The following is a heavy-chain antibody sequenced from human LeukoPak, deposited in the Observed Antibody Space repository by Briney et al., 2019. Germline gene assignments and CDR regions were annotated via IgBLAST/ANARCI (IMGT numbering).Heavy chain of an antibody. D-gene: IGHD1-7*01. V-gene: IGHV3-73*01. Sequence: GGSLRLSCAVSGLIFNVSAIHWVRQASGKGLEWVGRIRIKPNAYATAYTAAVKGRFTMSRDDSENTAYLEMNSLKIEDTAVYYCTRPRTHNWNYKDHWGQGTLVTVSS. J-gene: IGHJ4*02. CDR1: GLIFNVSA. CDR2: IRIKPNAYAT. CDR3: TRPRTHNWNYKDH.